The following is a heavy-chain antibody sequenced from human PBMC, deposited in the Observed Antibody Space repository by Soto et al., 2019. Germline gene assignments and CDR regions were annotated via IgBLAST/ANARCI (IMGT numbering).Heavy chain of an antibody. Sequence: SETLSLTCTVSGGSISSSSYYWGWIRQPPGKGLEWIGSIYYSGSTYYNPSLKSRVTISVDTSKNQFSLKLSSVTAADTAVYYCASFNELKRLHLGMGRRRRAVDAFDIWGQGTMVTVSS. CDR2: IYYSGST. CDR1: GGSISSSSYY. V-gene: IGHV4-39*01. D-gene: IGHD3-16*01. CDR3: ASFNELKRLHLGMGRRRRAVDAFDI. J-gene: IGHJ3*02.